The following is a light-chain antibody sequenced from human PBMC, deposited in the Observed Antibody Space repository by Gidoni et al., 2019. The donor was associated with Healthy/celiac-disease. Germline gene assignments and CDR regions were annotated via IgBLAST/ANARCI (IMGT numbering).Light chain of an antibody. J-gene: IGKJ2*01. CDR1: QSIISY. V-gene: IGKV1-39*01. Sequence: DIQMNQSPSSLSASVGDRVTITCRASQSIISYLNWYQQKPGKAPKLLIYAASSLKSGVPSRFSGSGSGTDFTLTISSLQPEDFATYYCQQSYRTLYTFGQGTKLEIK. CDR2: AAS. CDR3: QQSYRTLYT.